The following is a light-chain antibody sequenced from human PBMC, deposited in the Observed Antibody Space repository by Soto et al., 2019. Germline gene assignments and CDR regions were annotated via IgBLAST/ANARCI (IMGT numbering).Light chain of an antibody. CDR1: SSDVGGYNY. V-gene: IGLV2-11*01. J-gene: IGLJ1*01. Sequence: QSVLTQPRSVSGSPGQSVTISCTGTSSDVGGYNYVSWFQQYPGKAPKLMIYDVNKRPSGVPDRFSGSKSGNTASLTISGLQAGDDADYYCFSYATSSYVFGTGTKVTVL. CDR3: FSYATSSYV. CDR2: DVN.